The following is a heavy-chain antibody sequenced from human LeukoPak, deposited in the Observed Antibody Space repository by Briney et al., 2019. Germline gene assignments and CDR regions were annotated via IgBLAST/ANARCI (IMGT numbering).Heavy chain of an antibody. V-gene: IGHV3-20*01. CDR3: ARKGLGGELGGFDS. CDR2: TNRRGDIT. Sequence: GSLRLSCAASGFTFSSYRINWVRQAPGKGLEWVSGTNRRGDITGYADFVKGRFTISRDNAKNSLYLQMNSLRVEDTALYHCARKGLGGELGGFDSWGQGTLVTVSS. D-gene: IGHD1-7*01. J-gene: IGHJ4*02. CDR1: GFTFSSYR.